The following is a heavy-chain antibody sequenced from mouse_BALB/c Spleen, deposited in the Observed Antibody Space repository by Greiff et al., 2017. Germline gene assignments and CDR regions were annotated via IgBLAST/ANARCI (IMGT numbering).Heavy chain of an antibody. V-gene: IGHV1-15*01. Sequence: QVQLKQSGAELVRPGASVTLSCKASGYTFTDYEMHWVKQTPVHGLEWIGAIDPETGGTAYNQKFKGKATLTADKSSSTAYMELRSLTSEDSAVYYCTVYYRFAYWGQGTLVTVSA. CDR1: GYTFTDYE. J-gene: IGHJ3*01. D-gene: IGHD2-1*01. CDR2: IDPETGGT. CDR3: TVYYRFAY.